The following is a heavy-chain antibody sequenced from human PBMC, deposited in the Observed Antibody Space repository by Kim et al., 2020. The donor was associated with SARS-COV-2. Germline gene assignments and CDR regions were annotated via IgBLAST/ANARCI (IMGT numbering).Heavy chain of an antibody. CDR3: AANWNVVFDY. J-gene: IGHJ4*02. V-gene: IGHV4-39*01. D-gene: IGHD1-20*01. CDR2: GST. Sequence: GSTYYNPSLKSRVTISVDTSKNQFSLKLSSVTAADTAVYYCAANWNVVFDYWGQGTLVTVSS.